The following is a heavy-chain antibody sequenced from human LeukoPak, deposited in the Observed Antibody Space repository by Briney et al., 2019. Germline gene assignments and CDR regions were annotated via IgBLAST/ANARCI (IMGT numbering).Heavy chain of an antibody. CDR1: GFSFTSYA. CDR3: ARVEATTARSYYYYYMDV. D-gene: IGHD1-1*01. J-gene: IGHJ6*03. Sequence: GGSLRLSCSASGFSFTSYAMNWVRQAPGKGLEWVSSITTGSSYIYYADSVRGRFSVSRDNAKNSLYLEMNSLRAEDTAVYYCARVEATTARSYYYYYMDVWGKGTTVTVSS. V-gene: IGHV3-21*06. CDR2: ITTGSSYI.